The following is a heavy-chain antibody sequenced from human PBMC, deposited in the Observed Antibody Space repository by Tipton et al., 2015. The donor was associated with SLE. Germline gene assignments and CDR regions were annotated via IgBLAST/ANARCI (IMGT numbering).Heavy chain of an antibody. CDR1: GYSISSGYY. Sequence: TLSLTCAVSGYSISSGYYWGWIRQPPGKGLEWIGSIYHSGSTYYNPSLKSRVTISVDTSKNQFSLKLSSVTAADTAVYYCARGPSIPYSSSWYGIDYWGQGTLVTVSS. CDR2: IYHSGST. CDR3: ARGPSIPYSSSWYGIDY. D-gene: IGHD6-13*01. J-gene: IGHJ4*02. V-gene: IGHV4-38-2*01.